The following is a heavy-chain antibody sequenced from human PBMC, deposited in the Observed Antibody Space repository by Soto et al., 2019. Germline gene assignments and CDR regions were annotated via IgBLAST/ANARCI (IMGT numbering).Heavy chain of an antibody. CDR3: TRSAISPYGGLIGPFDY. CDR1: GYTFTAYA. Sequence: QVQLAQSGAEERKPGASVKVSCEATGYTFTAYAMHWVRQAPGQRLEWMGWINPAHGNTKYSQKFQGRLTITSDTSANTVYMELNSLTSEDTAMYYCTRSAISPYGGLIGPFDYWGQGNLVTVSS. CDR2: INPAHGNT. V-gene: IGHV1-3*05. D-gene: IGHD3-16*02. J-gene: IGHJ4*02.